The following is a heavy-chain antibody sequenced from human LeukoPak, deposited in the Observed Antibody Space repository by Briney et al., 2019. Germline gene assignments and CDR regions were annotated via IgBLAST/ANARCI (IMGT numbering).Heavy chain of an antibody. V-gene: IGHV3-23*01. J-gene: IGHJ4*02. CDR1: GLTFSSYA. Sequence: GGSLRLSCAAFGLTFSSYAMSWVRHAPGKGLEWVSAISGSSGHTYYADSVKGRFTISRDNSKNTLYLQMSSLRAEDTAVYYCAKVGFSEMEWLLYSDHWGQGTLVTVSS. CDR2: ISGSSGHT. CDR3: AKVGFSEMEWLLYSDH. D-gene: IGHD3-3*01.